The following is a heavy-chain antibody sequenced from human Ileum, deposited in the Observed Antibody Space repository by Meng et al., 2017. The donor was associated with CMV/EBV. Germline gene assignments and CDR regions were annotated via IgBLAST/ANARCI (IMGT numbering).Heavy chain of an antibody. D-gene: IGHD3-10*01. CDR2: IKHDGSEK. V-gene: IGHV3-7*01. Sequence: GESLKISCTASGFTFGDYAMSWVRQAPGKGLEWVANIKHDGSEKYYVDSVKGRFTISRDTAKTSLYLEMNSLRAEDTAVYYCARDLKVRGAGTARGMDVWGQGTTVTVSS. CDR3: ARDLKVRGAGTARGMDV. J-gene: IGHJ6*02. CDR1: GFTFGDYA.